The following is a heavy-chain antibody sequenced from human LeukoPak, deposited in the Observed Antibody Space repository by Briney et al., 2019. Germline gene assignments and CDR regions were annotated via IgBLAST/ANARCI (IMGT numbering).Heavy chain of an antibody. V-gene: IGHV1-24*01. Sequence: GASVKVSCKVSGYTLTELSMHWVRQAPGKGLEWMGGFDPEDGETIYAQKFQGRVTMTEDTSTDTAYMELGSLRSEDTAVYYCATDKQLLVPTNHPPTYGMDVRGKGTTVTVSS. CDR3: ATDKQLLVPTNHPPTYGMDV. J-gene: IGHJ6*04. CDR2: FDPEDGET. D-gene: IGHD2-15*01. CDR1: GYTLTELS.